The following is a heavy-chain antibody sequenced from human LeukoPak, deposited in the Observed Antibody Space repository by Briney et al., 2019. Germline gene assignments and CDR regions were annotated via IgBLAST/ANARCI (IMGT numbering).Heavy chain of an antibody. V-gene: IGHV3-23*01. J-gene: IGHJ4*02. CDR1: GFTFSSYW. Sequence: GGSLRLSCAASGFTFSSYWMHWVRQAPGKGLEWVSAISGSDTGTYYADSVKGRFTISRDNSKNTLYLQMNSLRAEDTAVYYCAKGLYHYYGSGSYTLDYWGQGTQVTVSS. CDR2: ISGSDTGT. D-gene: IGHD3-10*01. CDR3: AKGLYHYYGSGSYTLDY.